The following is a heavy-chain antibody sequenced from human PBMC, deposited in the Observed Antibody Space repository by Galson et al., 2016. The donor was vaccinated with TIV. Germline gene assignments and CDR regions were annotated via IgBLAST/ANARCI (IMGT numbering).Heavy chain of an antibody. CDR1: GYTFSNYG. Sequence: SVKVSCKASGYTFSNYGVSWIRQAPGHGLEWMGWISGYNGNTNYDQKFQGRVTLTTDTLTSTDYMELRSLTHDDTAIYYCGRYRMAILTGYECDYWGQGTLVTVSS. J-gene: IGHJ4*02. CDR2: ISGYNGNT. V-gene: IGHV1-18*01. CDR3: GRYRMAILTGYECDY. D-gene: IGHD3-9*01.